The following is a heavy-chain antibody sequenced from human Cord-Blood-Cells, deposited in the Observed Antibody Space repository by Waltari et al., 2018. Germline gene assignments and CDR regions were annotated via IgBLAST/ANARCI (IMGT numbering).Heavy chain of an antibody. D-gene: IGHD3-10*01. Sequence: QVQLQESGPGLVKPSETLSLTCTVSGGSISSYYWSWIRQPPGKGLEWIGYIYYSGSPHYNPSLKSRVTRSVATSKNQFSRKRGSVTAADMAVYYCARGLYYYGSGSYYNGAGALDIWGQGTMVTVSS. CDR2: IYYSGSP. CDR3: ARGLYYYGSGSYYNGAGALDI. J-gene: IGHJ3*02. CDR1: GGSISSYY. V-gene: IGHV4-59*01.